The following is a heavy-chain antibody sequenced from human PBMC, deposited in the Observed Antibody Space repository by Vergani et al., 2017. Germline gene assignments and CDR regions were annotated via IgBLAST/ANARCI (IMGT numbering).Heavy chain of an antibody. CDR3: TRHVPCGDGACLHFDH. V-gene: IGHV5-51*01. Sequence: EVQLVQSGADVKTPGESLKISCQRSGYSITNYWIAWVRQMSGKGLQWMGNINPIDSKIAYSPSFQGQAIMSLDKSITTAYLQWRSLKASDTAIYYCTRHVPCGDGACLHFDHWGQGTQVTVSS. CDR1: GYSITNYW. J-gene: IGHJ4*02. CDR2: INPIDSKI. D-gene: IGHD2-21*01.